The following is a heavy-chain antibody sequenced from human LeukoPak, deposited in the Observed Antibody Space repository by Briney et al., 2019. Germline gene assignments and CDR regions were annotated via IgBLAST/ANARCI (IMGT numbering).Heavy chain of an antibody. D-gene: IGHD6-19*01. CDR2: IYYSGIT. CDR3: ARQNIAVAARGGFDP. V-gene: IGHV4-59*01. J-gene: IGHJ5*02. Sequence: PSETLSLTCAVYGGSFSGYYWSWIRQPPGKGLEWIGYIYYSGITNYNPSLKNRLTISVDTSKNQFSLKLSSVTAADTAVYYCARQNIAVAARGGFDPWGQGTLVTVSS. CDR1: GGSFSGYY.